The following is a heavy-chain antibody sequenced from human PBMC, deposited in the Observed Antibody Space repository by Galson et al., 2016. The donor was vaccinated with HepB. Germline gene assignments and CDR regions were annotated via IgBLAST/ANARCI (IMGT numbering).Heavy chain of an antibody. CDR3: ARDPDTSSKVDV. V-gene: IGHV3-11*01. J-gene: IGHJ6*02. CDR1: GFSFSDHY. CDR2: ISSSGTVL. Sequence: SLRLSCAASGFSFSDHYMSWIRQAPGKGLESIAYISSSGTVLYYAASAQGRFTISGDNAKKSLYLQMNSLRADDTVVYYCARDPDTSSKVDVWGHGTTVTVSS. D-gene: IGHD5-18*01.